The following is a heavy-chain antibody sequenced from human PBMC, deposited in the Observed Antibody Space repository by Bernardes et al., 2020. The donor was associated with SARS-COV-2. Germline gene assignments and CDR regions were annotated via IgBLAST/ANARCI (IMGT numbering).Heavy chain of an antibody. V-gene: IGHV1-18*04. CDR3: ARDQAFESTSGRFDY. D-gene: IGHD2-15*01. J-gene: IGHJ4*02. Sequence: ASVKVSCKSSGYTFSSYGITWVRQAPGQGPEWMGWISAYNGNTMYAQKLEGRVTMTTDTSTGTAYMELRSLRSDDTAVYYCARDQAFESTSGRFDYWGQGTLVTVSS. CDR1: GYTFSSYG. CDR2: ISAYNGNT.